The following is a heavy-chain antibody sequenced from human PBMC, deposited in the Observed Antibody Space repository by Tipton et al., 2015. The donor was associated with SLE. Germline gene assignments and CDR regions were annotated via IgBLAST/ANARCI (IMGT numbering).Heavy chain of an antibody. Sequence: TLSLTCTVSGGSISSYYWSWIRQPPGKGLEWVGYIYYSGSTNYNPSLKSRVTMSVDTSRNQFSLNLGSVTAADTAVYYCARGKTRVEYWGQGTLVTVSS. CDR1: GGSISSYY. CDR3: ARGKTRVEY. J-gene: IGHJ4*02. CDR2: IYYSGST. V-gene: IGHV4-59*12. D-gene: IGHD1-14*01.